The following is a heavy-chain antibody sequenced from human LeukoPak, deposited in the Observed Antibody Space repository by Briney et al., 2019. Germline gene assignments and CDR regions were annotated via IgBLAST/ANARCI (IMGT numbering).Heavy chain of an antibody. V-gene: IGHV3-23*01. CDR3: ARPSDSSSWYNFDS. Sequence: GGSLRLSCAASGFTFSNAWMSWVRQAPGKGLEWVSAISGSGGSTYYADSVKGRFTISRDNSKNTLYLQMNSLRAEDTAVYYCARPSDSSSWYNFDSWGQGTLVTVSS. J-gene: IGHJ4*02. CDR2: ISGSGGST. D-gene: IGHD6-13*01. CDR1: GFTFSNAW.